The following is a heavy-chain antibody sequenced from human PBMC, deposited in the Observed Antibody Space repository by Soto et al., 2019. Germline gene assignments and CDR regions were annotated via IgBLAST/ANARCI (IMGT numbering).Heavy chain of an antibody. CDR2: INPNSGGT. V-gene: IGHV1-2*04. CDR3: ARDHLYYDFWSGPYYYYGMDV. CDR1: GYTVTVYE. D-gene: IGHD3-3*01. Sequence: ASVKVACTSSGYTVTVYEMDGVRQAPGQGLEWMGWINPNSGGTNYAQKFQGWVTMTRDTSISTAYMELSRLRSDDTAVYYCARDHLYYDFWSGPYYYYGMDVWGQGTTVTVS. J-gene: IGHJ6*02.